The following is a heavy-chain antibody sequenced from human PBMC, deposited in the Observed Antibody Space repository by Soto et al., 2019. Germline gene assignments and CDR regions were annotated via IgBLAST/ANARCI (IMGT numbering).Heavy chain of an antibody. CDR2: IYYSGST. D-gene: IGHD3-22*01. CDR1: GGSISSNSYY. V-gene: IGHV4-39*01. Sequence: QLQLQESGPGLVKPSETLSLTCTVSGGSISSNSYYWGWIRQPPGKGLEWIGSIYYSGSTYYNPSLKSRVTISVDTSKNQFSLKLSSVTAADTAVYYCARNAGKFYDTGAFDIWGQGTMVTVSS. CDR3: ARNAGKFYDTGAFDI. J-gene: IGHJ3*02.